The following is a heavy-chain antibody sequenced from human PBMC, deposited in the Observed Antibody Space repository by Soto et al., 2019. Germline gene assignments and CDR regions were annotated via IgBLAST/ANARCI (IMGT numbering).Heavy chain of an antibody. V-gene: IGHV3-23*01. CDR1: GFSFTNYA. CDR2: MSGSGGGT. J-gene: IGHJ6*02. CDR3: AGAYCSGTTCYGLYGMDV. D-gene: IGHD2-2*01. Sequence: GXSMRLSCASSGFSFTNYAMHWVRQASGKGLEWVSSMSGSGGGTYYADSVKGRFTISRDNSKNTLFLQMNSLRAEDTALYYCAGAYCSGTTCYGLYGMDVWGQGTTVTVSS.